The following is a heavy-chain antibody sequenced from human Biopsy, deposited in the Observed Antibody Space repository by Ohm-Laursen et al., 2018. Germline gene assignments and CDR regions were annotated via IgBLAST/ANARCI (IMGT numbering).Heavy chain of an antibody. CDR2: IYNSETT. CDR1: GDSISTSTTYY. CDR3: ARHPTGFWFDP. J-gene: IGHJ5*02. Sequence: SDTLSLTCTVSGDSISTSTTYYWAWLRQPPGKGLEWIGSIYNSETTFYNPSLKSRVAISVDTSTNQFSLKVSSVTAADTALYYCARHPTGFWFDPWGHGTLDTVSS. V-gene: IGHV4-39*01.